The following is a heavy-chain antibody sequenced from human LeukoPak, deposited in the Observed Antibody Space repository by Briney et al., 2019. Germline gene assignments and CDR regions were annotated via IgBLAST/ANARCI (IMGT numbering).Heavy chain of an antibody. CDR2: IIPIFGTA. CDR1: GGTFSSYA. D-gene: IGHD1-1*01. J-gene: IGHJ4*02. Sequence: SVTVPYKASGGTFSSYAISWVRQAPGQGLEWMGGIIPIFGTANYAQKSQGRVTITTDESTSPAYMELSSLRSEDTAVYYCARAERERSGSYFDYWGQGTVDSVSS. V-gene: IGHV1-69*05. CDR3: ARAERERSGSYFDY.